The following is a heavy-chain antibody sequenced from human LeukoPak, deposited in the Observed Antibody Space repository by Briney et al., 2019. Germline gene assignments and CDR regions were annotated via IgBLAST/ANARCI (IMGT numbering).Heavy chain of an antibody. J-gene: IGHJ3*02. CDR1: GFTFSDYY. V-gene: IGHV3-7*01. CDR3: ARVPIRRLRVDLAFDI. Sequence: GGSLRLSCAASGFTFSDYYMSWIRQAPGKGLEWVANIKQDGSEKYYVDSVKGRFTISRDNAKNSLYLQMNSLRAEDTAVYYCARVPIRRLRVDLAFDIWGQGAMVTVSS. D-gene: IGHD4-17*01. CDR2: IKQDGSEK.